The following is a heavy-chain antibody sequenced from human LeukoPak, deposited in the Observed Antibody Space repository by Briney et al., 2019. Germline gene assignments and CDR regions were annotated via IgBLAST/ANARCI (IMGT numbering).Heavy chain of an antibody. D-gene: IGHD3-16*01. J-gene: IGHJ1*01. CDR3: AGGGGRHVEH. Sequence: PGGSLRLSCVASGFTFSSYWMSWVRQAPGKGLEWVANIKEDGSEKNYVDSVKGRFTISRDNAKNSLYLQMNSLRVEDTAVYYCAGGGGRHVEHWGQGPRVTVSS. CDR2: IKEDGSEK. V-gene: IGHV3-7*05. CDR1: GFTFSSYW.